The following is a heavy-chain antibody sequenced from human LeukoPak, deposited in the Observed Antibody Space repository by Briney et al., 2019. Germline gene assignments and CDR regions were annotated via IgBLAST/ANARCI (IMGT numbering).Heavy chain of an antibody. CDR2: IYYSGST. CDR1: GGSISSYY. CDR3: AREIVVVSGYGFDY. D-gene: IGHD5-12*01. J-gene: IGHJ4*02. V-gene: IGHV4-59*01. Sequence: SETLSLTCTVSGGSISSYYWSWIRQPPGKGLEWIGYIYYSGSTNYSPSLKSRVTISVDTSKNQFSLKLSSVTAADTAVYYCAREIVVVSGYGFDYWGQGTLVTVSS.